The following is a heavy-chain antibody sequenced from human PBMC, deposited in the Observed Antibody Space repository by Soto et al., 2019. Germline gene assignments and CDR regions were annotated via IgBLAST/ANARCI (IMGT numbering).Heavy chain of an antibody. D-gene: IGHD6-19*01. CDR1: GFTFTSDS. CDR2: ISSHGRDI. V-gene: IGHV3-21*06. Sequence: EVQLVESGGGLVKPGGSVRLSCEASGFTFTSDSMTWVRQAPGKGLEWVSSISSHGRDIFYADSVKGRFTISRDNAKDSLHLPMNSLTGEDSAGYYCARGAALAGKLDLWGQGTLVTVSS. J-gene: IGHJ4*02. CDR3: ARGAALAGKLDL.